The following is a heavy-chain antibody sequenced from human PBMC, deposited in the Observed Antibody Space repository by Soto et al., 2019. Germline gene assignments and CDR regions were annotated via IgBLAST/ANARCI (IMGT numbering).Heavy chain of an antibody. D-gene: IGHD1-7*01. CDR1: GGSFSGYY. J-gene: IGHJ6*02. Sequence: PSETLSLTCAVYGGSFSGYYWSWIRQPPGKGLEWIGEINHSGSTNYNPSLKSRVTISVDTSKNQFSLKLSSVTAADTAVYYCARDGTTPSYYYGMDVCGQGTTVIVSS. CDR2: INHSGST. V-gene: IGHV4-34*01. CDR3: ARDGTTPSYYYGMDV.